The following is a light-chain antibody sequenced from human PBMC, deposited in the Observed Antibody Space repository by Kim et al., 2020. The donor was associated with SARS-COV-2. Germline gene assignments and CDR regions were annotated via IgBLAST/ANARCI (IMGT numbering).Light chain of an antibody. V-gene: IGKV3-20*01. Sequence: PGERASLSCRASQSFSSNYLAWYQHKPGRAPRLLIESTSNRAAGIPDRFTGAESGTGFTLTIDKVEPEDSAVYYCYQYGPYPTSTFGQGTKVDIK. CDR1: QSFSSNY. J-gene: IGKJ1*01. CDR2: STS. CDR3: YQYGPYPTST.